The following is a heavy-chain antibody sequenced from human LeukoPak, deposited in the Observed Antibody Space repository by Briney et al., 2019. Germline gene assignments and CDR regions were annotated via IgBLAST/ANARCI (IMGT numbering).Heavy chain of an antibody. D-gene: IGHD1-14*01. CDR3: ARHSGSNRKPLLDY. V-gene: IGHV4-4*07. J-gene: IGHJ4*02. CDR2: IYTSGST. CDR1: GGSISSYY. Sequence: PSETLSLTCTVSGGSISSYYWSWIRQPAGKGLEWIGRIYTSGSTNYNPSLKSRVTMSVDTSKNQFSLKLSSVTAADTAVYYCARHSGSNRKPLLDYWGQGTLVTVSS.